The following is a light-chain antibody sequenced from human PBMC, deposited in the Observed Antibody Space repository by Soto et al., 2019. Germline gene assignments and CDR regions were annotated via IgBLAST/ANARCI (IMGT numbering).Light chain of an antibody. CDR3: QHYGGSPPYT. CDR2: NAS. Sequence: EIVLTQSPGTLSLSPGERATLSCRASQSVSSSYLAWYQQKPGQAPRLLIYNASYRATGIPDRFSGRGSGTDFTLTISRLEPEDFAVYYCQHYGGSPPYTFGQGTKLEIK. V-gene: IGKV3-20*01. J-gene: IGKJ2*01. CDR1: QSVSSSY.